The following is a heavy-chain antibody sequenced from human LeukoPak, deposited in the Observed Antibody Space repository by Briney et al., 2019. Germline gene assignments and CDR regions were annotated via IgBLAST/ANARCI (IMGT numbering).Heavy chain of an antibody. J-gene: IGHJ6*02. Sequence: GGSLRLSCAASGFTFASYVMNWVRQAPGKGLEWVSTISGSGGTTYYGDSVKGRFTISRDNSKNTLYLQMNSLRPEDTAIYYCAKDIFFESGGSHGMDVWGQGTTVTVS. D-gene: IGHD3-16*01. V-gene: IGHV3-23*01. CDR2: ISGSGGTT. CDR3: AKDIFFESGGSHGMDV. CDR1: GFTFASYV.